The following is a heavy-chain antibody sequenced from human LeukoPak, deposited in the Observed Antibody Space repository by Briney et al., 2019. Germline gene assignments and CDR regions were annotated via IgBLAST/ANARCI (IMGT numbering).Heavy chain of an antibody. CDR1: AFTFSKYD. CDR3: AKGTTTLVVTKIDY. J-gene: IGHJ4*02. Sequence: GGSLRLSCAISAFTFSKYDMNWVRQTPDKGLEWVAVIASHSRDAQYADSVKGRFTISRDNSKNTLYLQMNSLRAEDTAVYYCAKGTTTLVVTKIDYWGQGTLVTVSS. CDR2: IASHSRDA. V-gene: IGHV3-30*18. D-gene: IGHD4-23*01.